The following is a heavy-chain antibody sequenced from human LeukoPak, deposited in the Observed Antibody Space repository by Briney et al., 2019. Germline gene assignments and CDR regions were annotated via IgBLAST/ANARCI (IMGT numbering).Heavy chain of an antibody. CDR2: INPNSGGT. Sequence: ASVKVSCKASGYTFTGYYMHWVRQAPGQGLEWMGWINPNSGGTNYAQKFQGRVTMTRDTSISTAYMELRSLRSDDTAVYYCAREGYSSSGNAFDIWGQGTMVTVSS. J-gene: IGHJ3*02. D-gene: IGHD6-13*01. V-gene: IGHV1-2*02. CDR3: AREGYSSSGNAFDI. CDR1: GYTFTGYY.